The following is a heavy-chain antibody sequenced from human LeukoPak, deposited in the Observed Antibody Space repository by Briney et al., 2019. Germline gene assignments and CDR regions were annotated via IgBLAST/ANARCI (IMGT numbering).Heavy chain of an antibody. D-gene: IGHD6-19*01. CDR3: GYSSGFFDY. CDR1: GGSISSGGYS. Sequence: SQTLSLTCTVSGGSISSGGYSWSWIRQHPGKGLEWIGYIYYSGSTNYNPSLKSRVTISVDTSKNQFSLKLSSVTAADTAVYYCGYSSGFFDYWGQGTLVTVSS. J-gene: IGHJ4*02. CDR2: IYYSGST. V-gene: IGHV4-31*03.